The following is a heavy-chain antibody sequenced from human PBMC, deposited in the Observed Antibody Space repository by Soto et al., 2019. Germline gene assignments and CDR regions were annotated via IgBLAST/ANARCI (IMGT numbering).Heavy chain of an antibody. V-gene: IGHV6-1*01. J-gene: IGHJ5*02. Sequence: SQTLSLTCAISGDSVSSNSAAWNWIRQSPSRGLEWLGRTYYRSKWYNDYAVSVKSRITINPDTSKNQFSLQLNSVTPEDTAVYYCARCVEYSSSAGPPWFDPWGQGTLVTVSS. CDR2: TYYRSKWYN. D-gene: IGHD6-6*01. CDR3: ARCVEYSSSAGPPWFDP. CDR1: GDSVSSNSAA.